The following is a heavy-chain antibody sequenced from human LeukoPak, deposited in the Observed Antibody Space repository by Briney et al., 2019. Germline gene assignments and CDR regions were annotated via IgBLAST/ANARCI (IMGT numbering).Heavy chain of an antibody. D-gene: IGHD3-9*01. Sequence: PSETLSLTCTVSAYSIRSGYFWGWIRQPPGKGLEWIASIYHSGSTYYNPSLKSRVTISVDTSKNQFSLKLTSVTAAYTAVYYCARVLYYDVLTGYYINGWFDPWGQGTLVTVSS. CDR3: ARVLYYDVLTGYYINGWFDP. CDR1: AYSIRSGYF. CDR2: IYHSGST. V-gene: IGHV4-38-2*02. J-gene: IGHJ5*02.